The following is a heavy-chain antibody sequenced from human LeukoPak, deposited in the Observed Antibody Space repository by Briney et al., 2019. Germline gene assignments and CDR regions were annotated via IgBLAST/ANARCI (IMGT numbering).Heavy chain of an antibody. D-gene: IGHD5-12*01. J-gene: IGHJ4*02. CDR2: ISSSSYI. CDR3: ARGYSGSEVFDY. Sequence: GGSLRISCAASGFTFSSYSMNWVRQAPGKGLEWVSSISSSSYIYYADSVKGRFTISRDNAKNSLYLQMNSLRAEDTAVYYCARGYSGSEVFDYWGQGTLVTVSS. CDR1: GFTFSSYS. V-gene: IGHV3-21*01.